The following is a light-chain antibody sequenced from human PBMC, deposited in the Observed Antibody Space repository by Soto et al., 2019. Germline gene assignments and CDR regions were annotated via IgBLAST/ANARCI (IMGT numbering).Light chain of an antibody. J-gene: IGKJ4*01. Sequence: DIQMTQSPSSVSASVGDRVTITCRASQGISSWLAWYQQKPGTAPNLLISAASSLQSGVPSRFSGSGSGTDFTLTISNRQPEVFAIYYGQQAHCFPQTFGGGTRVEI. CDR2: AAS. CDR3: QQAHCFPQT. CDR1: QGISSW. V-gene: IGKV1-12*01.